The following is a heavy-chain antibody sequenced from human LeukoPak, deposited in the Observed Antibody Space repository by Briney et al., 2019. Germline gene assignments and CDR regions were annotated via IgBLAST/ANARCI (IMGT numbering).Heavy chain of an antibody. Sequence: GASVKVSCKASGYTFTSYGISWVRQAPGQGLEWMGWISAYNGNTNYAQKLQGRVTMTTDTSTSTAYMELSSLRSEDTAVYYCATGDIVVVPAARAFDIWGQGTMVTVSS. J-gene: IGHJ3*02. V-gene: IGHV1-18*01. D-gene: IGHD2-2*01. CDR1: GYTFTSYG. CDR2: ISAYNGNT. CDR3: ATGDIVVVPAARAFDI.